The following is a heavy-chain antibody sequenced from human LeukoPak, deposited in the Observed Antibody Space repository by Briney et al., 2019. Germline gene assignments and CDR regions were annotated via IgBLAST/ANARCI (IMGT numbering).Heavy chain of an antibody. Sequence: GGSLRLSCAASGFTFSSYGMRWVRQAPGKGLEWVAFIRYDGSNKYYADSVKGRFTISRDNSKNTLYLQMNSLRAEDTAVYYCAKDQMVRGVPPSYYYYYMDVWGKGTTVTISS. CDR2: IRYDGSNK. J-gene: IGHJ6*03. D-gene: IGHD3-10*01. V-gene: IGHV3-30*02. CDR1: GFTFSSYG. CDR3: AKDQMVRGVPPSYYYYYMDV.